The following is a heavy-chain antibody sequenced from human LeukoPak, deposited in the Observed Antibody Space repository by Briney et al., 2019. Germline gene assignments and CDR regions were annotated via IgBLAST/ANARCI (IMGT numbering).Heavy chain of an antibody. V-gene: IGHV4-31*02. CDR1: GGSISSGGYY. Sequence: SETLSLTCTVSGGSISSGGYYWSWIRQHPGDGLEWIGYIYYSGSTYYNPSLKSRVTISIDTSKNHLSLKLSSVTAADTAVYYCARAGGFFSPFGYWGQGTLVTVSS. D-gene: IGHD3-16*01. CDR2: IYYSGST. J-gene: IGHJ4*02. CDR3: ARAGGFFSPFGY.